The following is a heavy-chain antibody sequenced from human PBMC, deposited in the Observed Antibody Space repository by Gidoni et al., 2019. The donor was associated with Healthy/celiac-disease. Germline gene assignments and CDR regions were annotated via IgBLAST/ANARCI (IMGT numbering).Heavy chain of an antibody. V-gene: IGHV3-9*01. CDR3: AKGTQGVTTPPFDY. D-gene: IGHD4-17*01. J-gene: IGHJ4*02. Sequence: EVQLVESGGGLVQPGRSLRLSCAASGFTFDDYAMHWVRQAPGKGLEWVSGISGNSGSIGYADSVKGRFTISRDNAKNSLYLQMNSLRAEDTALYYCAKGTQGVTTPPFDYWGQGTLVTVSS. CDR1: GFTFDDYA. CDR2: ISGNSGSI.